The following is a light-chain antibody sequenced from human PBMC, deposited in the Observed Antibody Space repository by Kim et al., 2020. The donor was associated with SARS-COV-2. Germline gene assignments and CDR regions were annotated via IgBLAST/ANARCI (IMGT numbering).Light chain of an antibody. CDR2: WSS. Sequence: TLHFQSLLRFFSTSNHKRYLAWYQPNPGPPPKLLISWSSTRASGVPDRFSARWSGTDFTLTISSLQAEDVAVYYCQQYYSTPWTFGQGTKVDIK. CDR3: QQYYSTPWT. V-gene: IGKV4-1*01. CDR1: LRFFSTSNHKRY. J-gene: IGKJ1*01.